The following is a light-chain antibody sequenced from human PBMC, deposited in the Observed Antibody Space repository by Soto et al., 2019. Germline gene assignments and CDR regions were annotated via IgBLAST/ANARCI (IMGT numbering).Light chain of an antibody. V-gene: IGKV1-6*01. CDR1: QGIKND. CDR2: AAS. Sequence: AIQMTQSPSPLSASVGDRVTITCRASQGIKNDVAWYQQKPGKAPKLLIYAASSLQSGVPPRFSGSGSGTDFTLTISSLQPEDFATYYCLQDYNYPYTFGQGTKLEIK. CDR3: LQDYNYPYT. J-gene: IGKJ2*01.